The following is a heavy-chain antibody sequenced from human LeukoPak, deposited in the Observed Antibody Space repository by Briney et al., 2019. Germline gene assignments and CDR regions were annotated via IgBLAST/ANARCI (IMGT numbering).Heavy chain of an antibody. CDR3: ARGLLGIDY. V-gene: IGHV3-66*01. CDR2: IYSGGST. J-gene: IGHJ4*02. D-gene: IGHD2-8*02. Sequence: AGGSLRLSCAASGFTVSSNYMSWVRQAPGKGLEWVSIIYSGGSTYYADSVRGRFTISRDNSKNTLYLLMNSLRAEDTAVYYCARGLLGIDYWGQGTLVTVSS. CDR1: GFTVSSNY.